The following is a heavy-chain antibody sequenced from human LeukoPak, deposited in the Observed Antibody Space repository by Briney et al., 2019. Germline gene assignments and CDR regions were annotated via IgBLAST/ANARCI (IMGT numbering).Heavy chain of an antibody. D-gene: IGHD4-17*01. V-gene: IGHV3-30-3*01. CDR3: ARGDYGIAVAYYFDY. CDR2: ISYDGCNK. J-gene: IGHJ4*02. CDR1: GFTFSSYA. Sequence: GGSLRLSCAASGFTFSSYAMHWVRQAPGKGLEWVAVISYDGCNKYYADSVKGRFTISRDNSKNTLYLQMNSLRAEDTAVYYCARGDYGIAVAYYFDYWGQGTLVTVSS.